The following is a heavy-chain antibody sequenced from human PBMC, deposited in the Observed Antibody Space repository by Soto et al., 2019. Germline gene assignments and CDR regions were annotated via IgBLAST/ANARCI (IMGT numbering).Heavy chain of an antibody. CDR2: IWYDGSNK. CDR3: ARDRGCISTTCYRYYYAMDV. D-gene: IGHD2-2*01. J-gene: IGHJ6*02. V-gene: IGHV3-33*01. CDR1: GFTFSNYG. Sequence: GGSLRLSCAASGFTFSNYGMHWVRQAPGKGLEWVAVIWYDGSNKYYADSVKGRFTISRDNSKNTLYLQMNSLRAEDTAVYYCARDRGCISTTCYRYYYAMDVWGQGTKVTVSS.